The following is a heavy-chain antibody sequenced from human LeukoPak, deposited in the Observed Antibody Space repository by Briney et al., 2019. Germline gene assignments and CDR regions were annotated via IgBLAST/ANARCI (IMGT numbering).Heavy chain of an antibody. CDR2: IYPGDSDT. V-gene: IGHV5-51*01. D-gene: IGHD6-13*01. CDR1: GYSFTSYW. J-gene: IGHJ4*02. CDR3: ARQFSRRYSSSWYYFDY. Sequence: GESLKISCKGSGYSFTSYWIGWVRQMPGKGLEWMGIIYPGDSDTRYSPSFQGQVTISADKSISTAYLQWSSLKASDTAMYYCARQFSRRYSSSWYYFDYWGQGTLVTVSS.